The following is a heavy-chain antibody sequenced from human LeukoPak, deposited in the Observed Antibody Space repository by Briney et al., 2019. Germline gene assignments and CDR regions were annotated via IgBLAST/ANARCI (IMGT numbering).Heavy chain of an antibody. CDR1: GGSISSYY. D-gene: IGHD3-22*01. CDR3: ARLHLDSSGYYFDY. J-gene: IGHJ4*02. CDR2: IYYSGST. Sequence: SETLSLXCTVSGGSISSYYWRWIRQPPGKGLEWIGYIYYSGSTNYNPSLKSRVTISVDTSKNQFSLKLSSVTAADTAVYYCARLHLDSSGYYFDYWGQGTLVTVSS. V-gene: IGHV4-59*01.